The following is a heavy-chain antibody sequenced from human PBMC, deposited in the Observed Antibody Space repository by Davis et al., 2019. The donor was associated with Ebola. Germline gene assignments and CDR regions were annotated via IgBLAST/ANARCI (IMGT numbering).Heavy chain of an antibody. D-gene: IGHD6-13*01. J-gene: IGHJ4*02. Sequence: GESLKISCSASGFTFSSYAMHWVRQAPGKGLEYVSAISSNGGSTYYADSVKGRFTISRDNSKNTLYLQMSSLRAEDTAVYYCVKGDSSKGLGGRGYWGQGTLVTVSS. CDR2: ISSNGGST. CDR3: VKGDSSKGLGGRGY. CDR1: GFTFSSYA. V-gene: IGHV3-64D*08.